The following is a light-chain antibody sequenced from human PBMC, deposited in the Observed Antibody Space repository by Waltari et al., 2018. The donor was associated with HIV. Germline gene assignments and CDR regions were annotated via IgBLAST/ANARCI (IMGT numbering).Light chain of an antibody. CDR2: EVS. CDR1: SSDVWRYNP. V-gene: IGLV2-23*02. J-gene: IGLJ2*01. Sequence: SLTQPGSGSGSPGPASTLHCTGTSSDVWRYNPFSWYQQHPGKAPQLMIYEVSKRPSGVSSRFSGSKSGYTASLTISGLQAEDESDYYCRAYAGNSAYVIFGGGTKLTVL. CDR3: RAYAGNSAYVI.